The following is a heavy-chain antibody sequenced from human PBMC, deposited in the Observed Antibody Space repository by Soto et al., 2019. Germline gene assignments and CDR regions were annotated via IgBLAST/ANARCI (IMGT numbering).Heavy chain of an antibody. V-gene: IGHV4-30-2*01. CDR2: IYDSGST. CDR3: ARGSSSYYDYGMDV. CDR1: GDSISRGGYS. Sequence: SETLSLTCAVSGDSISRGGYSWTWIRQPPGKALEWIGNIYDSGSTSYNPSLKSRVTISVDTSKNQFSLRLTSVTAADTAVYFCARGSSSYYDYGMDVWGQGTTVTFSS. D-gene: IGHD6-6*01. J-gene: IGHJ6*02.